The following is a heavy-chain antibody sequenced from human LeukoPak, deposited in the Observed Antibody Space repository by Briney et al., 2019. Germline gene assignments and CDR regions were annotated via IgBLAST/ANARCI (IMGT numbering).Heavy chain of an antibody. Sequence: SETLSLTCTVSGGSISSGGYYWSWIRQHPGKGLEWIGYIYYSGSTYYNPSLKSRVTISVDTSKNQFSLKLSSGTAADTAVYYRARDTAARAGGMEVWGQGTKGTVS. CDR2: IYYSGST. V-gene: IGHV4-31*03. D-gene: IGHD4-17*01. CDR3: ARDTAARAGGMEV. CDR1: GGSISSGGYY. J-gene: IGHJ6*02.